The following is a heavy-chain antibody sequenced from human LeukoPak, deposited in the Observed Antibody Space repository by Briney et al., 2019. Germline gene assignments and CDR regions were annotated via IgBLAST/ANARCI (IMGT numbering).Heavy chain of an antibody. Sequence: ASVKVSCKASGYTFTGYYMHWLRQAPGQGLEWIGRINPNSGGTNYAQKFQGRVTMTRDTSISTAYMELSRLRSDDTAVYYCARDPTAAAGRDYWGQGTLVTVSS. CDR1: GYTFTGYY. V-gene: IGHV1-2*06. J-gene: IGHJ4*02. D-gene: IGHD6-13*01. CDR2: INPNSGGT. CDR3: ARDPTAAAGRDY.